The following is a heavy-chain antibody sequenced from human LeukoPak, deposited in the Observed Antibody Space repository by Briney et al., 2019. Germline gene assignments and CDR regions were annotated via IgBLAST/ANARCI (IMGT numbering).Heavy chain of an antibody. V-gene: IGHV4-4*07. CDR3: ARGYYDSSGYLGYFDY. J-gene: IGHJ4*02. Sequence: SETLSLTCTVSGGSISSYYWSWIRQPAGKGLEWIGRIYTSGSTNYNPSLKSRVTMSVDTSKNQFSLKLSSVTAADTAVYYCARGYYDSSGYLGYFDYWGQGTLVTVSS. CDR2: IYTSGST. CDR1: GGSISSYY. D-gene: IGHD3-22*01.